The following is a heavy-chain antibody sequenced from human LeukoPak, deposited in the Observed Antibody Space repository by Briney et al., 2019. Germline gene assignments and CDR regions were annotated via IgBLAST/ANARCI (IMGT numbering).Heavy chain of an antibody. J-gene: IGHJ4*02. CDR3: VTLGGGVPIAIVDY. CDR2: FEPEDGER. D-gene: IGHD3-16*01. Sequence: GASVKVSCKVYGYTLTELSLQWVRQAAGKGHEWMGGFEPEDGERVYAQTFQGRVAMTEDTSTDTAYMELSSLTSEDTAVYYCVTLGGGVPIAIVDYWGQGTLVTVSS. V-gene: IGHV1-24*01. CDR1: GYTLTELS.